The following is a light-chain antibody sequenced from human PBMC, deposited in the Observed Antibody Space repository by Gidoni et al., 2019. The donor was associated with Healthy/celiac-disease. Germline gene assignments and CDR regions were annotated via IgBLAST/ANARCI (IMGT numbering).Light chain of an antibody. J-gene: IGKJ4*01. CDR3: QQYGSSPLT. CDR2: GAS. V-gene: IGKV3-20*01. CDR1: QSVSSSY. Sequence: GTLSLSPGERATLSCRASQSVSSSYLAWYQQKPGQAPRLLIYGASSRATGIPDRFSGSGSGTDFTLTISRLEPEDFAVYYCQQYGSSPLTFGGETKVEIK.